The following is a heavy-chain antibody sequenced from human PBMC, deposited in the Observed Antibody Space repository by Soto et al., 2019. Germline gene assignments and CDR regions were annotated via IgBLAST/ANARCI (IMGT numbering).Heavy chain of an antibody. CDR2: INAYNGNT. J-gene: IGHJ4*02. CDR1: GYTFTSYG. V-gene: IGHV1-18*01. CDR3: ARDVGYGLIDY. D-gene: IGHD5-18*01. Sequence: QVQLVQSGAEVKKPGASVKVSCKASGYTFTSYGISWVRQAPGQGLEWMGWINAYNGNTNYAQKLXGRVTMTXDTSTSTAXMELRSLRFDXTAVYYCARDVGYGLIDYWGQGTLVTVSS.